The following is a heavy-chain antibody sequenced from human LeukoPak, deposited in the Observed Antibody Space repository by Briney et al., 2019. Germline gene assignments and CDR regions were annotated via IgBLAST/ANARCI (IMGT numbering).Heavy chain of an antibody. Sequence: GAAVKVSCKASGYTFTSHGISWVRQAPVQGPEWMGWITVYNGNTNYAQKLQGRVTMTTDTSASTAYMELRSLRSDDTAVYYCARGASSYYDSSDYFDYWGQGTLVTVSS. CDR1: GYTFTSHG. V-gene: IGHV1-18*01. J-gene: IGHJ4*02. D-gene: IGHD3-22*01. CDR3: ARGASSYYDSSDYFDY. CDR2: ITVYNGNT.